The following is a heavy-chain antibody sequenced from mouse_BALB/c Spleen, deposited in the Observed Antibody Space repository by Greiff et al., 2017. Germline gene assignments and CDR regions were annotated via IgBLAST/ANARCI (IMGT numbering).Heavy chain of an antibody. J-gene: IGHJ4*01. CDR3: AREVYYAMDY. V-gene: IGHV3-2*02. CDR2: ISYSGST. Sequence: EVQLVESGPGLVKPSQSLSLTCTVTGYSITSDYAWNWIRQFPGNKLEWMGYISYSGSTSYNPSLKSRISITRDTSKNQFFLQLNSVTTEDTATYYCAREVYYAMDYWGQGTSVTVSS. CDR1: GYSITSDYA.